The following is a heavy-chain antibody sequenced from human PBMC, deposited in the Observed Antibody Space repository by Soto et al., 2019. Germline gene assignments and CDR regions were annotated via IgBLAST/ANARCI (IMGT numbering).Heavy chain of an antibody. CDR1: GFTFSSYA. CDR2: ISGSGGST. J-gene: IGHJ4*02. D-gene: IGHD2-2*01. Sequence: GGSLRLSCAASGFTFSSYAMSWVRQAPGKGLEWVSAISGSGGSTYYADSVKGRFTISRDNSKNTLYLQMNSLRAEDTAVYYCATGTGCSSTSCYLARFDYWGQGTLVTVSS. V-gene: IGHV3-23*01. CDR3: ATGTGCSSTSCYLARFDY.